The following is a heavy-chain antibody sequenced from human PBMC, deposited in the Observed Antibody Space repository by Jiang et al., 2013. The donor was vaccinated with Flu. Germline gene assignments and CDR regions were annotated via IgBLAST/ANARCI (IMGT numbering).Heavy chain of an antibody. CDR2: INAGNGNT. J-gene: IGHJ3*02. D-gene: IGHD3-22*01. CDR1: GYTFTSYA. Sequence: GAEVKKPGASVKVSCKASGYTFTSYAMHWVRQAPGQRLEWMGWINAGNGNTKYSQKFQGRVTITRDTSASTAYMELSSLRSEDTAVYYCARDQGFDYYDSSGYYYVGRDAFDIWGQGTMVTVSS. V-gene: IGHV1-3*01. CDR3: ARDQGFDYYDSSGYYYVGRDAFDI.